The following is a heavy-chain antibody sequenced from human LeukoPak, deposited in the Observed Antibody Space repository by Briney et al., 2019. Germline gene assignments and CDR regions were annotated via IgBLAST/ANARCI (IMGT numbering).Heavy chain of an antibody. D-gene: IGHD3-16*01. J-gene: IGHJ6*03. Sequence: KPSETLSLTCAVYGGSFSGYYWGWVRRPPGKGLEWIGSIYHRGSTYYNPSLKSRVTISVDTSKNQFSLRLSSVPAADTAVYYCARAPVSTAYLHYYSMDVWGKGTTVTVSS. V-gene: IGHV4-38-2*01. CDR3: ARAPVSTAYLHYYSMDV. CDR2: IYHRGST. CDR1: GGSFSGYY.